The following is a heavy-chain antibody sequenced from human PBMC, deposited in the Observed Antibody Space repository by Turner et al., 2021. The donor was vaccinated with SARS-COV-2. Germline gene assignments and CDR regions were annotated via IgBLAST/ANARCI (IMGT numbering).Heavy chain of an antibody. J-gene: IGHJ6*02. CDR1: GINFSSYA. CDR2: ISYDVSNK. Sequence: QVPLVESGGGVFQPGRSLSRSCAASGINFSSYAMHWVSQAPGKGLEWVAVISYDVSNKYYADSVKGRFTISRDNSNNTLYLQMNSLRAEDTAVYYCARDSPYCTNCVCYTSYYGMDVWGQGTTVTVSS. CDR3: ARDSPYCTNCVCYTSYYGMDV. D-gene: IGHD2-8*01. V-gene: IGHV3-30*04.